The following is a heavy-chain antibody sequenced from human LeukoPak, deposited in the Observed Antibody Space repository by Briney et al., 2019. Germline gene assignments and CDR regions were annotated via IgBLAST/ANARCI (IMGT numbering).Heavy chain of an antibody. CDR2: IWYDGTKT. Sequence: PGGSLRLSCAASGFTFSSYSMNWVRQSPGKGLEWVAVIWYDGTKTYYVDSVRGRFTISRDNSKNTLYLQMSSLRAEDTAVYYCARDSEYCTSTTCPDVLDVWGQGTMVTVSS. J-gene: IGHJ3*01. CDR3: ARDSEYCTSTTCPDVLDV. D-gene: IGHD2-2*01. CDR1: GFTFSSYS. V-gene: IGHV3-33*08.